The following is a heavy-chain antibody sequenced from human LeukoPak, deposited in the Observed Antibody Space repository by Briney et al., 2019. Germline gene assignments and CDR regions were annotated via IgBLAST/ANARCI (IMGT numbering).Heavy chain of an antibody. D-gene: IGHD6-19*01. J-gene: IGHJ6*03. CDR1: GGTFSSYA. V-gene: IGHV1-69*05. CDR3: ARDGFSSGWYRFSYYYYMDV. CDR2: IIPIFGTA. Sequence: SVKVSCKASGGTFSSYAISWVRQAPGQGLEWMGGIIPIFGTANYAQKLQGRVTMTTDTSTSTAYMELRSLRSDDTAVYYCARDGFSSGWYRFSYYYYMDVWGKGTTVTISS.